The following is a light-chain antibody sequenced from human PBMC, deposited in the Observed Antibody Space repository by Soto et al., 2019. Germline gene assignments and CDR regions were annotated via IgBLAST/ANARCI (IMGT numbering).Light chain of an antibody. CDR3: QQTYSIPIT. CDR1: QTITGS. J-gene: IGKJ5*01. V-gene: IGKV1-39*01. Sequence: DIQMTQSPSSLSASVGDRVTITCRARQTITGSLNWYQQRPGKAPNLLIYASNSLQSGVPPRFSGSGSGTDFTLTISSLQPEDFATYYCQQTYSIPITFGQGTRLDIK. CDR2: ASN.